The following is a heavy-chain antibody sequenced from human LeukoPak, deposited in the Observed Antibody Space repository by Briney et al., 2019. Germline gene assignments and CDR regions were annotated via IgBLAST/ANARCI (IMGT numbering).Heavy chain of an antibody. D-gene: IGHD3-16*01. CDR3: AGSGSYGPFDP. CDR1: GGSIISYY. CDR2: IHYIGIT. J-gene: IGHJ5*02. Sequence: PSETLSLTCSISGGSIISYYWNWIRQPPGKGLEWIGYIHYIGITNYNPSLKSRVTISADTSKNQFSLKLTSVTAADTAVYYCAGSGSYGPFDPWGQGTLVTVSS. V-gene: IGHV4-59*08.